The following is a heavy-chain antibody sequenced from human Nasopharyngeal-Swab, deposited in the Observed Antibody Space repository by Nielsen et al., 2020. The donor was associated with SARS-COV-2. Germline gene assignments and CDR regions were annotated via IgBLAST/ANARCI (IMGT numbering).Heavy chain of an antibody. Sequence: ESLKISCAASGFTFSTDAMNWVRQAPGKGLEWVSDISDSGGTTYYADSVKGRFTISRDNSKNTLYLQMNSLRAEDTAIYYCATMVDMAASISSWGQGTLVTVSS. CDR3: ATMVDMAASISS. V-gene: IGHV3-23*01. D-gene: IGHD5-12*01. CDR1: GFTFSTDA. J-gene: IGHJ5*02. CDR2: ISDSGGTT.